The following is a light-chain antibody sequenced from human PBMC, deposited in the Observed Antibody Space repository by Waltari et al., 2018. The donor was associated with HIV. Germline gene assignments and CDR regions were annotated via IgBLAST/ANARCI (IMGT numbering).Light chain of an antibody. Sequence: QSVLTQPPSTSAAPGQRVTISCSGDTSSSQFPSSYWYQQLPGAAPKLLIYDISHRPSGVPDRFSGSKSGASASLAITSLRSEDEGLYYCATWSAVLRAWVFGGGTKLTVL. CDR1: TSSSQFPS. CDR3: ATWSAVLRAWV. V-gene: IGLV1-47*01. J-gene: IGLJ3*02. CDR2: DIS.